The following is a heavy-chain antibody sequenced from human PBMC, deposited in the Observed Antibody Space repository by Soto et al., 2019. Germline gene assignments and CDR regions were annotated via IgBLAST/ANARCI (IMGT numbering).Heavy chain of an antibody. CDR2: IYSSGST. J-gene: IGHJ3*02. CDR3: ARLPTNSFDI. V-gene: IGHV4-59*08. CDR1: GCSISPYY. Sequence: SETLALTFTVSGCSISPYYWSWIRQPPGKGLECIGYIYSSGSTNYNPSLKSRVTISVDTSKNQFSLKLTSVTAADTAVYYCARLPTNSFDIWGQGTMVTVSS.